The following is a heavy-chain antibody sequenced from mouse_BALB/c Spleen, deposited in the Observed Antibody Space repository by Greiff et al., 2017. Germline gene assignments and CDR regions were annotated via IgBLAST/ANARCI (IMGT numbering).Heavy chain of an antibody. CDR1: GYTFSSYW. CDR3: ASNYYGSSYYAMDY. CDR2: ILPGSGST. Sequence: QVQLQQSGAELMKPGASVKISCKATGYTFSSYWIEWVKQRPGHGLEWIGEILPGSGSTNYNEKFKGKATFTADTSSNTAYMQLSSLTSEDSAVYYCASNYYGSSYYAMDYWGQGTSVTVSS. D-gene: IGHD1-1*01. V-gene: IGHV1-9*01. J-gene: IGHJ4*01.